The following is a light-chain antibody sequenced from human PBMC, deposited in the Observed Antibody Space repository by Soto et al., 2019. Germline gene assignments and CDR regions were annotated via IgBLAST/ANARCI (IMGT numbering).Light chain of an antibody. CDR3: QQRSI. V-gene: IGKV3-15*01. CDR2: GAS. Sequence: EIVMPQSPTTLSVSPGERATLSCRASQSVSSNLAWYQQKPGQAPRLLIYGASTRATGIPARFSGSGSGTDFTLTISSLEPEDFAVYYCQQRSIFGQGTRLEI. CDR1: QSVSSN. J-gene: IGKJ5*01.